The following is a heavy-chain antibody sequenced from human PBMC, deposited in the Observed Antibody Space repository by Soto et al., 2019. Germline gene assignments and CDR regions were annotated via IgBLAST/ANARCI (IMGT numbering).Heavy chain of an antibody. Sequence: PXGSLRLSCAASGFTFSSYAMSWVRQAPGKGLDWVSAISGSGGSTYYADSVKGRFTISRDNSKNTLYLQMNSLRAEDTAVYYCAKRGYCSSTSCYDYYYYGMDVWGQGTTVTVSS. CDR1: GFTFSSYA. J-gene: IGHJ6*02. CDR2: ISGSGGST. CDR3: AKRGYCSSTSCYDYYYYGMDV. D-gene: IGHD2-2*01. V-gene: IGHV3-23*01.